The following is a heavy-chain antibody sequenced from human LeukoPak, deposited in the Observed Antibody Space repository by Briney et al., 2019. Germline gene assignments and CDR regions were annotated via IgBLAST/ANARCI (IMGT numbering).Heavy chain of an antibody. Sequence: GGSLRLSCAASGFTFSSYSMNWVRQAPGKGLEWVGRIKSRKDGGTTDYAGPVKGRFIISRDDSKNTLYIQMNSLKTEDAGVYYCTTGGGSSGWYRNYWGQGTLVTVSS. CDR3: TTGGGSSGWYRNY. D-gene: IGHD6-19*01. J-gene: IGHJ4*02. V-gene: IGHV3-15*01. CDR2: IKSRKDGGTT. CDR1: GFTFSSYS.